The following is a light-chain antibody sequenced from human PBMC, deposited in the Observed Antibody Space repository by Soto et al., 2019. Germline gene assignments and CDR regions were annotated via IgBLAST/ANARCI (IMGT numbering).Light chain of an antibody. V-gene: IGKV2-28*01. CDR3: MQALQTWT. CDR1: QSLLHSNGYKN. J-gene: IGKJ1*01. CDR2: LGS. Sequence: DIVMTQSPLSLPVTPGESASISCRSSQSLLHSNGYKNLEWYLQKPGQSPQLLIYLGSNRASGVPDRFRGSGSDTDFTLKISRVEAEDVGGYYCMQALQTWTFGQGTKVEIK.